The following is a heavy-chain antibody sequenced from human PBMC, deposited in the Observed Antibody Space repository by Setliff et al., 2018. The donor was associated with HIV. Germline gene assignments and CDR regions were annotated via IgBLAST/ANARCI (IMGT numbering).Heavy chain of an antibody. Sequence: PGGSLRLACAASGFIFSNYWMHWVRQAPGKGLVWVSRINSEGSSISYADSVKGRFTISRDNAKNTLYLQMNSLRGEDTAVYYCARHSDWYGNDAFDIWGQGTRVTVSS. J-gene: IGHJ3*02. CDR3: ARHSDWYGNDAFDI. D-gene: IGHD6-19*01. CDR2: INSEGSSI. V-gene: IGHV3-74*01. CDR1: GFIFSNYW.